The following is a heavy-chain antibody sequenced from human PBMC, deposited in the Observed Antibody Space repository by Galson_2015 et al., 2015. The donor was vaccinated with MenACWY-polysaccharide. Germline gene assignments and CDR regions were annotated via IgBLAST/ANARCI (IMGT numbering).Heavy chain of an antibody. CDR1: GFTFSNYW. CDR2: IKKDGGEK. Sequence: SLRLSCAASGFTFSNYWMTWVRQAPGKGLEWVANIKKDGGEKHYVDSVRGRFTISRDNALYLQMNSLRAEDTAVYFCARGHYGMDVWGQGTTVTVSS. V-gene: IGHV3-7*01. CDR3: ARGHYGMDV. J-gene: IGHJ6*02.